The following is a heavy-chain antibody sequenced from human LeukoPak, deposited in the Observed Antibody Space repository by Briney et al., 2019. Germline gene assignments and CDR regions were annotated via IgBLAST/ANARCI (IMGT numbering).Heavy chain of an antibody. CDR2: ISWDSTNT. D-gene: IGHD3-16*01. J-gene: IGHJ4*02. CDR1: GFTFDDYT. CDR3: AKEGGTIYFDY. V-gene: IGHV3-43*01. Sequence: GGSLRLSCAASGFTFDDYTMHWVRQAPGKGLEWVSLISWDSTNTYYADSVKGRFTISRDNSENSLYLQMNSLRTEDTALYYCAKEGGTIYFDYWGQGTLVTVSS.